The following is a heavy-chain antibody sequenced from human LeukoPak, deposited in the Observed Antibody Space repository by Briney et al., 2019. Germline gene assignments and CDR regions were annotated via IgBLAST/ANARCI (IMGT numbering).Heavy chain of an antibody. V-gene: IGHV3-48*04. D-gene: IGHD1-26*01. CDR2: ISSSSSTI. Sequence: GGSLRLSCAASGFTFSSYSMNWVRQAPGKGLEWVSYISSSSSTIYYADSVKGRFTISRDNAKNSLYLQMNSLRAEDTAVYYCARSKWSYRYYFDYWGQGTLVTVSS. CDR3: ARSKWSYRYYFDY. J-gene: IGHJ4*02. CDR1: GFTFSSYS.